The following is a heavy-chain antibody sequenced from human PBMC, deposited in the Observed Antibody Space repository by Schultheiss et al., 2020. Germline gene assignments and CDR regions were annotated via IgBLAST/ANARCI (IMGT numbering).Heavy chain of an antibody. J-gene: IGHJ5*02. D-gene: IGHD3-3*01. V-gene: IGHV3-48*04. Sequence: GGSLRLSCAASGFTFSSYSMNWVRQAPGKGLEWVSYISSSSSTIYYADSVKGRFTISRDNAKNTLYLQMNSLRAEDTAVYYCASLTQPRYDFWSVPCRYWFDPWGQGTRGTGYS. CDR2: ISSSSSTI. CDR3: ASLTQPRYDFWSVPCRYWFDP. CDR1: GFTFSSYS.